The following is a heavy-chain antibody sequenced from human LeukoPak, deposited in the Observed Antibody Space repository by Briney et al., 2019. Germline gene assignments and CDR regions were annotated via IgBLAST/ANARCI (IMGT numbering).Heavy chain of an antibody. D-gene: IGHD3-22*01. CDR3: ATPPVAPHYYDSSGYYGY. V-gene: IGHV1-69*13. CDR1: GGTFSSYA. J-gene: IGHJ4*02. CDR2: IIPIFGTA. Sequence: ASVKVSCKASGGTFSSYAISWVRQAPGQGLEWMGGIIPIFGTANYAQKFQGRVTITADESTSTAYMELSSLRSEDTAVYYCATPPVAPHYYDSSGYYGYWGQGTLVTVSS.